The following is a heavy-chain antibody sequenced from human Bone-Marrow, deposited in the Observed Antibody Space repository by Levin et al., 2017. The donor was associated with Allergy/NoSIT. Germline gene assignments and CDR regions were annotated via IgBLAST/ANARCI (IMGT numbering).Heavy chain of an antibody. CDR1: GFTFKNYV. D-gene: IGHD3-10*01. Sequence: GGSLRLSCSASGFTFKNYVMSWVRQAPGKGLEWVSGISGGGGDTFYADSVKGRFIISRDNSKNRLFLEMDNLRADDTAVYFCARGKDYFGSGSYLFFDNWGQGTLVTVSA. V-gene: IGHV3-23*01. CDR3: ARGKDYFGSGSYLFFDN. CDR2: ISGGGGDT. J-gene: IGHJ4*02.